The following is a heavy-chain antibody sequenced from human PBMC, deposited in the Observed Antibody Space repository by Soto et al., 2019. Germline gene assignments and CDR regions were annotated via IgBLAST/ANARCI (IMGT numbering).Heavy chain of an antibody. CDR2: LVGSGDPI. CDR3: AKDAIANNGIWEPFDM. Sequence: EVQLLESGGGLVQPGGSLRLSCAASGFNFTAYAMSWVRQAPGKGLEWVSGLVGSGDPIFYAASVRGRFTVSRDNSQNTLFLQMSSLRADDTAIYFCAKDAIANNGIWEPFDMWGRGTGVTVSS. V-gene: IGHV3-23*01. J-gene: IGHJ3*02. D-gene: IGHD2-8*01. CDR1: GFNFTAYA.